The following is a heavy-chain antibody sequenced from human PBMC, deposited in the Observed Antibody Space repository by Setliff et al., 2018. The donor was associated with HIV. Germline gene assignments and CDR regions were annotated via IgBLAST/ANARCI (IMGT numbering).Heavy chain of an antibody. V-gene: IGHV4-4*07. CDR2: IFASGST. CDR1: GGSISTYY. CDR3: VGGLRSRSQGHFDY. D-gene: IGHD5-12*01. Sequence: SETLSLTCTVSGGSISTYYSTWIRQPAGKGLEWIGRIFASGSTNYSPSLKSRVTMSVDTSKNQFSLRLSSVTAADTAVYYCVGGLRSRSQGHFDYWGQGTLVTVSS. J-gene: IGHJ4*02.